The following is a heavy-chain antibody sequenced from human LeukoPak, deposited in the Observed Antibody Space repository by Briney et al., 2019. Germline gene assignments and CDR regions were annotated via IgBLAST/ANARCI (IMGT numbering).Heavy chain of an antibody. Sequence: PSETLSLTCAVYGGSFSGYYWSWIRQPPGKGLEWIGEINHSGSTNYNPSLKSRVTISVDTSKNQFPLKLSSVTAADTAVYYCASSYYDSSGYYKDAFDIWGQGTMVTVSS. CDR2: INHSGST. D-gene: IGHD3-22*01. J-gene: IGHJ3*02. V-gene: IGHV4-34*01. CDR3: ASSYYDSSGYYKDAFDI. CDR1: GGSFSGYY.